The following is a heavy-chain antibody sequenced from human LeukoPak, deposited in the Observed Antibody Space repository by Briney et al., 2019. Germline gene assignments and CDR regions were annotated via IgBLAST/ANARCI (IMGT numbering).Heavy chain of an antibody. CDR2: IGTGDNII. J-gene: IGHJ2*01. V-gene: IGHV3-11*04. CDR3: ARVVYGDWYFDL. D-gene: IGHD3-10*01. Sequence: PGGSLRLSCAASGFIFSDYYVTWIRQAPGKGLEWVSYIGTGDNIIFYADSVKGRFTLSRDNGKSSMYLQMNSLRDEDTAVYYCARVVYGDWYFDLWGRGTLVTVSS. CDR1: GFIFSDYY.